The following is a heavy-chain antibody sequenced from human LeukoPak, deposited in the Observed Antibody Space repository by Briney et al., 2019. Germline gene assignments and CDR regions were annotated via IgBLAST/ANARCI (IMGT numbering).Heavy chain of an antibody. CDR2: IYYSGST. CDR1: GGSISSYY. Sequence: SETLSLTCTVSGGSISSYYWSWIRQPPGKGLEWIGYIYYSGSTNYNPSLKSRVTISVDTSKNQFSPKLSSVTAADTAVYYCASLSKTRYSSSWYVDYWGQGTLVTVSS. V-gene: IGHV4-59*08. J-gene: IGHJ4*02. CDR3: ASLSKTRYSSSWYVDY. D-gene: IGHD6-13*01.